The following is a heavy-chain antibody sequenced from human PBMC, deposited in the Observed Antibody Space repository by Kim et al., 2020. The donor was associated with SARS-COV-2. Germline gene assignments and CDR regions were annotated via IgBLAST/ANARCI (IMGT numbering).Heavy chain of an antibody. V-gene: IGHV5-51*01. CDR3: ARLESGWYGVDY. D-gene: IGHD6-19*01. J-gene: IGHJ4*02. Sequence: YSPSFQGQVPISADKSISTAYLQWSSLKASDTAMYYCARLESGWYGVDYWGQGTLVTVSS.